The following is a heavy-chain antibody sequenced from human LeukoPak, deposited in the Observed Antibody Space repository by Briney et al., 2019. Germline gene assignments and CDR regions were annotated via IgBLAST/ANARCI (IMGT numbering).Heavy chain of an antibody. V-gene: IGHV5-51*01. D-gene: IGHD6-13*01. CDR1: GYSFTSYW. J-gene: IGHJ5*02. Sequence: GESLKISCKGSGYSFTSYWIGWVRQMPGKGLEWMGIIYPGDSDTRYSPSFQGQVTISADKSISTAYLQWSSLKASDTAMYYCARAGKKLSIAAATIPESPLNWFDPWGQGTLVTVSS. CDR2: IYPGDSDT. CDR3: ARAGKKLSIAAATIPESPLNWFDP.